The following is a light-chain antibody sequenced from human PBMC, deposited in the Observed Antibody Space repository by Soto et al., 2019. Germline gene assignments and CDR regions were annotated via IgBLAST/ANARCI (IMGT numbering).Light chain of an antibody. CDR1: SGDVGGYNY. V-gene: IGLV2-8*01. J-gene: IGLJ1*01. Sequence: QSALTQPASVSGSPGQSITISCTGTSGDVGGYNYVSWYQQHPGKAPKLMIHEVSKRPSGVPDRFSASKSGNTASLTVSGLQAEDEADYYCSSHGGSNNFYVFGTGTKLTVL. CDR3: SSHGGSNNFYV. CDR2: EVS.